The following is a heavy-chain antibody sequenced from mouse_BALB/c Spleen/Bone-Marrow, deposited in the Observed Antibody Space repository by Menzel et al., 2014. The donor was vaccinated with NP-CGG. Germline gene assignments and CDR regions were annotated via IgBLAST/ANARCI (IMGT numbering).Heavy chain of an antibody. D-gene: IGHD2-3*01. V-gene: IGHV2-9*02. CDR2: IWAGGST. J-gene: IGHJ4*01. CDR1: GFSLTSYS. Sequence: VKLMESGPGLVAPSQSLSITCTVSGFSLTSYSVHWVRQPPGKGLERLGVIWAGGSTNYNSALMSRLSISKDNSKSQVFLKMSSLQTDDTAMFYCARDDDSYAMDYWGQGTSVTVSS. CDR3: ARDDDSYAMDY.